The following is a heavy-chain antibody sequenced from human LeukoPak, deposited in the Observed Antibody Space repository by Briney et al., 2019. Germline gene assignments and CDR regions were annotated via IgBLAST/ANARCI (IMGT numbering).Heavy chain of an antibody. Sequence: PGGSLRLSCAASGFTFSSYAMTWVRQAPGKGLEWVSSISVNGGTTYYADSVKGRFTISRDSSKNTLYLQMNSLRAEDTAVYYCARDRLGSGNWYSSVMDVWGQGTTVTVSS. CDR3: ARDRLGSGNWYSSVMDV. D-gene: IGHD2-15*01. CDR1: GFTFSSYA. CDR2: ISVNGGTT. V-gene: IGHV3-23*01. J-gene: IGHJ6*02.